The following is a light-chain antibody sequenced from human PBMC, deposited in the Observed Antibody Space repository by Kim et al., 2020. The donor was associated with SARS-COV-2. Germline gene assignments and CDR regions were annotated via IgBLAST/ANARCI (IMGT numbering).Light chain of an antibody. CDR2: KAP. CDR3: QHYDSFSRT. Sequence: ASVGDRVTITCRASQNIDYWLAWYQQKPGKAPKLLIYKAPTLESGVPSRFSGSGSGTEFTLAINNLQPDDFATYFCQHYDSFSRTFGQGTKVDIK. J-gene: IGKJ1*01. CDR1: QNIDYW. V-gene: IGKV1-5*03.